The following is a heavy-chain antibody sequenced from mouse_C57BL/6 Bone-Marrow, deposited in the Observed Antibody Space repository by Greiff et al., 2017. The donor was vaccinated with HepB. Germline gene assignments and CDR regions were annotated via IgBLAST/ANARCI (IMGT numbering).Heavy chain of an antibody. V-gene: IGHV14-4*01. CDR2: IDPENGDT. J-gene: IGHJ3*01. CDR1: GFNIKDDY. D-gene: IGHD2-2*01. Sequence: VQLQQSGAELVRPGASVKLSCTASGFNIKDDYMHWVKQRPEQGLEWIGWIDPENGDTEYASKFQGKATITADTSSNTAYLQLSSLTSEDTAVYYGTTEGVVTTWFAYWGQGTLVTVSA. CDR3: TTEGVVTTWFAY.